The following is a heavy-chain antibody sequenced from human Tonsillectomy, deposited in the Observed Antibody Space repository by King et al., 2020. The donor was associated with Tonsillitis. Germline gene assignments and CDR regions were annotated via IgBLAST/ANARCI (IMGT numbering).Heavy chain of an antibody. V-gene: IGHV3-23*04. D-gene: IGHD3-9*01. CDR1: GFTFSSYA. J-gene: IGHJ4*02. CDR3: AKDRPKLRYFDWLSGYYFDY. CDR2: ISGSGGST. Sequence: VQLVESGGGLVQPGGSLRLSCAASGFTFSSYAMSWVRQAPGKGLEWVSAISGSGGSTYYADSVKGRFTISRDNSKNTLYLQMNSLRAEDTAVYYCAKDRPKLRYFDWLSGYYFDYWGQGTLVTVSS.